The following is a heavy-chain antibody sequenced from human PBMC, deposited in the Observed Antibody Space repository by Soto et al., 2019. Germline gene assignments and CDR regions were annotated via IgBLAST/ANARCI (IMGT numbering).Heavy chain of an antibody. J-gene: IGHJ6*02. CDR2: IGTAGDT. Sequence: XVSLRLSCAASEFTLSIYQVHWVRQATEKGLEWVSAIGTAGDTYYPGSVKGRFTISRENAKNSLYLQMTSLRAGDTAVYYCARGLVAIFGVVNGMDVWGQGTTVTAP. CDR3: ARGLVAIFGVVNGMDV. D-gene: IGHD3-3*01. CDR1: EFTLSIYQ. V-gene: IGHV3-13*01.